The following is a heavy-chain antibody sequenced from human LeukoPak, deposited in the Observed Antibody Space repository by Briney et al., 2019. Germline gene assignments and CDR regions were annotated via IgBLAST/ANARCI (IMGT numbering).Heavy chain of an antibody. D-gene: IGHD6-13*01. CDR1: VHTFTPDG. J-gene: IGHJ4*02. V-gene: IGHV1-18*01. CDR2: ISTVSGET. Sequence: ASMKVSCKASVHTFTPDGIAWVRQAPGQGLEWLGWISTVSGETNSAQTIQGRVTMNTDTSTNTAYLELRSLRSDDAAVYYCVGDETAVAAPVYWGQGTLITVPS. CDR3: VGDETAVAAPVY.